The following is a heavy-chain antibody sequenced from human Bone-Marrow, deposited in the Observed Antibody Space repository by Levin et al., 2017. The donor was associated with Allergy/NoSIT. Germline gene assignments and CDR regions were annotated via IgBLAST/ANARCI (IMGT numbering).Heavy chain of an antibody. CDR1: GYHFTDYW. CDR3: ARQSDELPPYDGEWVEEHYFDY. V-gene: IGHV5-51*01. J-gene: IGHJ4*02. CDR2: IYPGDSET. D-gene: IGHD3-10*01. Sequence: ASVKVSCQGSGYHFTDYWIGWVRQLPGKGLEWMGNIYPGDSETRSSPSFQGQVTISVDKSINTAYLQWDSLRAPHTGMYYCARQSDELPPYDGEWVEEHYFDYWGQGTLVTVSS.